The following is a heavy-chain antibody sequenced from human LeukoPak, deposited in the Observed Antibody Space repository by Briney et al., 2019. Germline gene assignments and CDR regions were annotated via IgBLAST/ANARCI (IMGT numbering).Heavy chain of an antibody. CDR2: LSGSGGST. Sequence: GGSLRLSCAASGFTFSSYAMSWVRQAPGRGLEWVSGLSGSGGSTYYADSAKGRFTISRDNSKNTLYLQMNSLRPEDTAVYYCARITGSRVGGFDYWGQGTLVTVSS. D-gene: IGHD1-20*01. V-gene: IGHV3-23*01. J-gene: IGHJ4*02. CDR1: GFTFSSYA. CDR3: ARITGSRVGGFDY.